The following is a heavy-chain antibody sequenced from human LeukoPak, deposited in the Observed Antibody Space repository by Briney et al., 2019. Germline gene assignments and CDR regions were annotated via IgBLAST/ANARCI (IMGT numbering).Heavy chain of an antibody. D-gene: IGHD2-2*01. V-gene: IGHV3-74*01. CDR3: ARGYCSSTSCYPFDY. J-gene: IGHJ4*02. Sequence: GGSLRLSCAASGFTFSSYWMHWVRQAPGKGLVWVSRINSDGSSTSYADSVKGRFTISRDKAKNTLYLQMNSLRAEDTAVYYCARGYCSSTSCYPFDYWGQGTLITVSS. CDR1: GFTFSSYW. CDR2: INSDGSST.